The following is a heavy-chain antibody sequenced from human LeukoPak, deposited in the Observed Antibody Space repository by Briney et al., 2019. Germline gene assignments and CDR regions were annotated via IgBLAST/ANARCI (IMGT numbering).Heavy chain of an antibody. CDR2: ITPIVGTA. D-gene: IGHD3-3*01. J-gene: IGHJ4*02. CDR1: GGTFSSYA. V-gene: IGHV1-69*05. CDR3: ARGYDFWSGYYYAFDY. Sequence: GASVKVSCKASGGTFSSYAISWVRQAPGQGLEWMGGITPIVGTANYAQKFQGRVTITTDESTSTAYMELSSLRSEDTAVYYCARGYDFWSGYYYAFDYWGQGTLVTVSS.